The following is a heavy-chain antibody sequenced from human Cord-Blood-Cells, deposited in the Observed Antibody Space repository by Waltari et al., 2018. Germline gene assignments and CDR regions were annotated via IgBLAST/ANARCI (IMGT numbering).Heavy chain of an antibody. CDR1: GYTLTGHY. J-gene: IGHJ3*02. Sequence: QVQLVQSGAEVKKPGASVKVSCKASGYTLTGHYMHWVRQAPGQGLEWMGWINPNSGGTNYAQKFQGWVTMTRDTSISTAYMELSRLRSDDTAVYYCARSTPGDTDAFDIWGQGTMVTVSS. CDR2: INPNSGGT. V-gene: IGHV1-2*04. D-gene: IGHD7-27*01. CDR3: ARSTPGDTDAFDI.